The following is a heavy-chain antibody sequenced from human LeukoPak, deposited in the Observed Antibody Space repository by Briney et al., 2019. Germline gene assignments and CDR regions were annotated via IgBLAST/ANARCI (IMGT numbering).Heavy chain of an antibody. Sequence: GGSLRLSCAASGFTFSSYAMSWVRQAPGKGLEWVSAISGSGCSTYYAGSVKGRFTISRDNSKNTLYLQMNSLRAEDTAVYYCAKDPYYYGSGSLPDPWGQGTLVTVSS. CDR2: ISGSGCST. J-gene: IGHJ5*02. D-gene: IGHD3-10*01. CDR1: GFTFSSYA. CDR3: AKDPYYYGSGSLPDP. V-gene: IGHV3-23*01.